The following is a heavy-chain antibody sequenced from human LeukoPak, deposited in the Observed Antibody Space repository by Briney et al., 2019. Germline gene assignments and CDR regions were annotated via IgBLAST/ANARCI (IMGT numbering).Heavy chain of an antibody. CDR3: ARGLTMLDY. CDR2: IYYTGSS. J-gene: IGHJ4*02. D-gene: IGHD3-10*01. V-gene: IGHV4-59*01. CDR1: GXSISSYY. Sequence: SETLSLTCTVSGXSISSYYWSWIRQPPGKGLEWIGYIYYTGSSNYNPSLKSRATISIDTSKNHFSLRLSSVTAADTAVYYFARGLTMLDYWGQGSLVTVSS.